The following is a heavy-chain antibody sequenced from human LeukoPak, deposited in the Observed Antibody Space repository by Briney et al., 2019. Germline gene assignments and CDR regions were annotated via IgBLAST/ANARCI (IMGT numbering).Heavy chain of an antibody. D-gene: IGHD5-18*01. Sequence: ASVKVSCKTFGGTFSAYVISWVRQAPGQGLEWMGIINPSGGSTTYAQKFQGRVTMTRDTSTSIVYMELSSLRFEDTAIYYCVREVEGGLWLKWGQGTLVTVSS. CDR1: GGTFSAYV. V-gene: IGHV1-46*01. J-gene: IGHJ4*02. CDR3: VREVEGGLWLK. CDR2: INPSGGST.